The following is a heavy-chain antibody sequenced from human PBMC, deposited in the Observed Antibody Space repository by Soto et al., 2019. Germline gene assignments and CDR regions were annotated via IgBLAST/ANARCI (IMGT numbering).Heavy chain of an antibody. D-gene: IGHD5-12*01. J-gene: IGHJ3*02. CDR3: ASGVATLNDAFDI. Sequence: ASVKVSCKASGYTFTGYYMHLVRQAPGQGLEWMGWIDPNSGGTNYAQKFQGWVTMTRDTSISTAYMELSRLRSDDTAVYYCASGVATLNDAFDIWGQGTMVTVSS. V-gene: IGHV1-2*04. CDR1: GYTFTGYY. CDR2: IDPNSGGT.